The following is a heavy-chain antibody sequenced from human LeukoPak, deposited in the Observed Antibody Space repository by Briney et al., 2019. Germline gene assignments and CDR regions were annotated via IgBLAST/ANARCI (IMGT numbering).Heavy chain of an antibody. Sequence: SETLSLTCAVYGGSFSGYYWSWIRQPPGKGLEWIGYIYHSGSTYYNPSLKSRVTISVDRSKNQFSLKLSSVTAADTAVYYCARSGGLTTDAFDIWGQGTMVTVSS. J-gene: IGHJ3*02. D-gene: IGHD1-1*01. CDR2: IYHSGST. CDR1: GGSFSGYY. CDR3: ARSGGLTTDAFDI. V-gene: IGHV4-34*01.